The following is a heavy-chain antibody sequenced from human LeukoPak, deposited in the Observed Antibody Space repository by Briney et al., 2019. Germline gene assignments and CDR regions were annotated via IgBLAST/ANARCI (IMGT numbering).Heavy chain of an antibody. J-gene: IGHJ4*02. CDR2: IYYSGST. CDR3: ARGDYYDSSGYYPLGY. CDR1: GGSISSYY. Sequence: WETLSLTCTVSGGSISSYYWSWIRQPPGKGLEWIGYIYYSGSTNYNPSLKSRVTISVDTSKNQFSLKLSSVTAADTAVYYCARGDYYDSSGYYPLGYWGQGTLVTVSS. D-gene: IGHD3-22*01. V-gene: IGHV4-59*01.